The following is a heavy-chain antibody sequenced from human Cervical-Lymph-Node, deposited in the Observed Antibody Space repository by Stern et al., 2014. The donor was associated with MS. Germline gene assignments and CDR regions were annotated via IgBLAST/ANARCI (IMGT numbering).Heavy chain of an antibody. CDR1: GFSLNNPGVP. D-gene: IGHD3-10*02. V-gene: IGHV2-5*02. Sequence: QVTLGESGPTLVKPTQTLTLTCSFSGFSLNNPGVPVGRLRPPPGQAPEGLAILYWDDDKRYSPSLRSRLTITKDTSKSQVILTMTNMDPVDTATYFCAHGLLTLVRGGHWFDPWGQGILVTVSS. CDR3: AHGLLTLVRGGHWFDP. CDR2: LYWDDDK. J-gene: IGHJ5*02.